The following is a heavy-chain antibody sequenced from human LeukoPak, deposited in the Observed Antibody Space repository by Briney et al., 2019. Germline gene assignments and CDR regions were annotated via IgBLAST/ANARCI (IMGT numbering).Heavy chain of an antibody. CDR3: ARLLRGYSGFGATSEGRYYYGMDV. D-gene: IGHD5-12*01. V-gene: IGHV3-48*04. CDR1: GFTFSSYG. Sequence: GGSLRLSCAASGFTFSSYGMHWVRQAPGKGLEWVSYISSSGSTIYYADSVKGRFTISRDNAKNSLYLQMNGLRAEDTAVYYCARLLRGYSGFGATSEGRYYYGMDVWGQGTTVTVSS. J-gene: IGHJ6*02. CDR2: ISSSGSTI.